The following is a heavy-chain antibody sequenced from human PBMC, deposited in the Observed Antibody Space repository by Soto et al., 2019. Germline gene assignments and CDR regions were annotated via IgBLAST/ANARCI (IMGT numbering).Heavy chain of an antibody. J-gene: IGHJ6*02. V-gene: IGHV4-59*01. D-gene: IGHD2-15*01. CDR1: GASLTTSS. CDR2: ISYSGST. Sequence: SETLSLPCTGSGASLTTSSWSWSRQPPGKGLEWIGYISYSGSTDYNPSLKSRVTISFDASKNQISLQVRSATAADAAVYYCAREGDNPGGSCCGMDVWGQGTTVT. CDR3: AREGDNPGGSCCGMDV.